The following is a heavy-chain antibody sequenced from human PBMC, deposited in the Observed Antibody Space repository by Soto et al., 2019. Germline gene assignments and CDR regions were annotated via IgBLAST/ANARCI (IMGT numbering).Heavy chain of an antibody. V-gene: IGHV1-3*04. CDR2: IHTAKGNT. D-gene: IGHD1-7*01. Sequence: QVQLVQSATEVKKPGASVKISCKASGYTFTNNVIHWLRQAPGQTLEWMGWIHTAKGNTKYSQKFEARVTLSRDTAASTAYMELNSLRSDDTAVYYCARAPIWTYTWNYARLNYLDPWGQGTLVTVSS. CDR1: GYTFTNNV. CDR3: ARAPIWTYTWNYARLNYLDP. J-gene: IGHJ5*02.